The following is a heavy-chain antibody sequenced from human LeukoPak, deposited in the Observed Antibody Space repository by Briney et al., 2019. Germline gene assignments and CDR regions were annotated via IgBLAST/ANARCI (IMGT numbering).Heavy chain of an antibody. V-gene: IGHV3-33*01. D-gene: IGHD4-23*01. CDR2: IWYDGSNK. CDR3: ARGDYGGYSRGDFFDY. J-gene: IGHJ4*02. Sequence: GATLRRSCVASGFTFRSHSIHRNRQAPGKRPEWEAVIWYDGSNKYYADSVKGRFTISRDNSKNTLCLQMNSLRAEDTAVYYCARGDYGGYSRGDFFDYWGQGTLVTVSS. CDR1: GFTFRSHS.